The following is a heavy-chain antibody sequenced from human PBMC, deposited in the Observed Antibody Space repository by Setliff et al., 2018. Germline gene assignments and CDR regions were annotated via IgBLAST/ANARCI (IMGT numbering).Heavy chain of an antibody. Sequence: PSETLSLTCAVSGGSISSSNWWSWVRQPPGKGLEWIGEIYHSGSTNYNPSLKSRVTLSVDKSKNQFSLKLSSVTAADTAVYYCARERRGGGSPAIPINWLDPWGQGTLGTVAS. CDR1: GGSISSSNW. CDR3: ARERRGGGSPAIPINWLDP. J-gene: IGHJ5*02. D-gene: IGHD2-15*01. CDR2: IYHSGST. V-gene: IGHV4-4*02.